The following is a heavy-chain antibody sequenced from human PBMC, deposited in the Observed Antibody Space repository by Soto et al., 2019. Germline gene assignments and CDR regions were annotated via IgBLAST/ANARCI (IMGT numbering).Heavy chain of an antibody. D-gene: IGHD6-19*01. V-gene: IGHV4-34*01. J-gene: IGHJ6*02. CDR2: INHSGSP. CDR1: GGSFSGYY. Sequence: QVQLQQWGAGLLKPSETLSLTCAVYGGSFSGYYWSWIRQPPGKGLEWIGEINHSGSPNYNPSLKSRVTISVDTSKNQFSLKLSSVTAADTAVYYCARPTRQWLGLRYYYGMDVWGQGTTVTVSS. CDR3: ARPTRQWLGLRYYYGMDV.